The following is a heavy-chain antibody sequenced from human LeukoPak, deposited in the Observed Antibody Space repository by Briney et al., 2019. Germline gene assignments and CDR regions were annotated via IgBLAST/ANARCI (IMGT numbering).Heavy chain of an antibody. Sequence: PGGSLRLSCAASGFTFSSYSMNWVRQAPGKGLEWVSYISSSSSTIYYADSVKGRFTISRDNAKNSLYLQMNSLRDEDTAVYYCARVGVYYDRGGFDYWGQGTLVTVSS. J-gene: IGHJ4*02. CDR2: ISSSSSTI. D-gene: IGHD3-22*01. CDR3: ARVGVYYDRGGFDY. CDR1: GFTFSSYS. V-gene: IGHV3-48*02.